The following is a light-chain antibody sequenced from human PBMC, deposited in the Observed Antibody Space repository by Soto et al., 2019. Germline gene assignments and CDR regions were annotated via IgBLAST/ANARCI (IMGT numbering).Light chain of an antibody. J-gene: IGLJ2*01. V-gene: IGLV2-14*01. CDR2: EVS. CDR3: ISYTNSATPKWV. Sequence: QSVLTQPASVSGSPGHSITISCTGTNSDVGAFNYVSWYQHHPGKAPKLIIYEVSYRPSGVSNRFSGSKSGNTASLTIAGLQAEDEAHYYRISYTNSATPKWVFGGGTKLTVL. CDR1: NSDVGAFNY.